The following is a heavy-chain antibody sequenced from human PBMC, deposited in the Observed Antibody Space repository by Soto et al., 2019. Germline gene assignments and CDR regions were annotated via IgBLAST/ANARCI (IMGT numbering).Heavy chain of an antibody. V-gene: IGHV4-4*07. CDR1: GGSISSYY. CDR3: ARALSSAAGLYFDF. CDR2: IHTTDGT. J-gene: IGHJ4*02. D-gene: IGHD6-13*01. Sequence: SETLSLTCTVSGGSISSYYWSWIRQPAGKGMEWIGRIHTTDGTNYNPSLKSRVTMSIDTSNNQFSLKLNSLTAADTAVYYCARALSSAAGLYFDFWGQGALVTVSS.